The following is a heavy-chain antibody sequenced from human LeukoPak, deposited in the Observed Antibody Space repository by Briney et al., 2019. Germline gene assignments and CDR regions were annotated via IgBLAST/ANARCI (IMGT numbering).Heavy chain of an antibody. CDR1: GGTFSSYA. V-gene: IGHV1-69*04. CDR3: ARDGFTVGYYYDSSGYYFIDY. J-gene: IGHJ4*02. Sequence: RASVKVSCKASGGTFSSYAISWVRQAPGQGLEWMGRIIPILGIANYAQKFQGRVAITADKSTSTAYMELSSLRSEDTAVYYCARDGFTVGYYYDSSGYYFIDYWGQGTLVTVSS. CDR2: IIPILGIA. D-gene: IGHD3-22*01.